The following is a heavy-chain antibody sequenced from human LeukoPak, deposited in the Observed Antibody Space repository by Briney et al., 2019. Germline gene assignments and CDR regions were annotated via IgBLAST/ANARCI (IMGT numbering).Heavy chain of an antibody. J-gene: IGHJ4*02. CDR1: GVSISSSSYY. V-gene: IGHV4-39*01. CDR3: AIYDYGDYGLYDY. D-gene: IGHD4-17*01. Sequence: SETLSLTCTVSGVSISSSSYYWGWIRQPPGKGLVWSGSIYYSGSTYYNPSLKSRVTISVDTSKNQFSLKLSSVTAADTAVYYCAIYDYGDYGLYDYWGQGTLVTVSS. CDR2: IYYSGST.